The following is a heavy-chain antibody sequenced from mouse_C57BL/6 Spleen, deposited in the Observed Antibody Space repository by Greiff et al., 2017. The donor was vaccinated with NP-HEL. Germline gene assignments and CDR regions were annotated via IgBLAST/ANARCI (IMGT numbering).Heavy chain of an antibody. D-gene: IGHD2-4*01. V-gene: IGHV1-80*01. J-gene: IGHJ2*01. CDR3: ARYYDCDRGYCDY. CDR1: GYAFSSYW. Sequence: VQLQQSGAELVKPGASVKISCKASGYAFSSYWMNWVKQRPGKGLEWIGQIYPGDGDTNDNGKFKGKATLTADKSSSTAYMQLSSLTSEDSAVYYCARYYDCDRGYCDYWGQGTTLTVSS. CDR2: IYPGDGDT.